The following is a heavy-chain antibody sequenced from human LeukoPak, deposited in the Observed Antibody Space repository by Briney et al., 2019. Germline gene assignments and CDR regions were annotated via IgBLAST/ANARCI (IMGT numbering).Heavy chain of an antibody. CDR2: IYSGGST. CDR3: AREGYDYVWGSYSL. J-gene: IGHJ4*02. D-gene: IGHD3-16*01. Sequence: ETLSPTCAVYGGSFSGYYWSWVRQAPGKGLEWVSVIYSGGSTYYAGSVKGRFTISRDNSKNTLYLQMNSLRAEDTAVYYCAREGYDYVWGSYSLWGQGTLVTVSS. CDR1: GGSFSGYY. V-gene: IGHV3-53*01.